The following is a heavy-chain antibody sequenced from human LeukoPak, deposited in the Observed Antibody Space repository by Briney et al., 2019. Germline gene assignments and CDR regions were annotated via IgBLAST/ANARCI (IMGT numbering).Heavy chain of an antibody. V-gene: IGHV3-33*01. D-gene: IGHD3-22*01. CDR3: ARLHYYDSSGYTLDY. CDR2: IWYDRSNK. CDR1: GFTFSSYG. Sequence: PGGSLRLSCAASGFTFSSYGMHWVRQAPGEGLEWVAVIWYDRSNKYYADSVKGRFTISRDNSKNTLYLQMNSLRAEDTAVYYCARLHYYDSSGYTLDYWGQGTLVTVSS. J-gene: IGHJ4*02.